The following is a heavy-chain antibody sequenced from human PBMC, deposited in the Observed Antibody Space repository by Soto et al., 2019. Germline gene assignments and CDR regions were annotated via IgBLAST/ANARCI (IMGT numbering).Heavy chain of an antibody. CDR1: GFTFSTYW. CDR2: INSDGSST. V-gene: IGHV3-74*01. Sequence: EVQLVESGGGLVQPGGSLRLSCAASGFTFSTYWMHWVRQAPGKGLVWVSRINSDGSSTNYADSVKGRFTISRDNAENTLYLEINNLRAEDTGVYYCARDYYTRLGHCSGGGCPLDYWGQGTLVTVSS. J-gene: IGHJ4*02. D-gene: IGHD2-15*01. CDR3: ARDYYTRLGHCSGGGCPLDY.